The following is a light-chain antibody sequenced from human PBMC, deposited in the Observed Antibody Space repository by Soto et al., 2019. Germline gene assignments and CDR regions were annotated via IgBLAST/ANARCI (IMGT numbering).Light chain of an antibody. CDR3: QQYGSSPIT. CDR2: GAS. CDR1: QSVSSSY. J-gene: IGKJ5*01. V-gene: IGKV3-20*01. Sequence: DIVFTQYPGTLSLSPGERATRSCRASQSVSSSYLAWYQQKPCQAPRVLIYGASSRATGIPDRFSGSGSGTDFTLTISRLEPEDFAVYYCQQYGSSPITFGQGTRLENK.